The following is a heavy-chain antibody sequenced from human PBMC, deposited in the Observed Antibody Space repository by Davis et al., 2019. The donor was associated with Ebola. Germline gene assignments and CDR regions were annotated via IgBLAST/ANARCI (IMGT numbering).Heavy chain of an antibody. V-gene: IGHV1-69*13. J-gene: IGHJ6*03. CDR2: IIPIFGTA. Sequence: SVKVSCKASGYTFTSYGISWVRQAPGQGLEWMGGIIPIFGTANYAQKFQGRVTITADESTSTAYMELSSLRSEDTAVYYCARGGRCTSCYSYYYYYYMDVWGKGTTVTVSS. CDR3: ARGGRCTSCYSYYYYYYMDV. CDR1: GYTFTSYG. D-gene: IGHD2-2*02.